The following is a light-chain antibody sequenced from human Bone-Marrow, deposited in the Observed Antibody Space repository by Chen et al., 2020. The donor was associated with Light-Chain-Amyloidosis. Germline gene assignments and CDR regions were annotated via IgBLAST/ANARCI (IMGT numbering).Light chain of an antibody. CDR1: QGIGSW. Sequence: QMTQSPSSVSASVGDRVTITCRAGQGIGSWLAWYQQKPGKAPKALMYAASSLESGVPSRFSGSGSGTDFTLIISGLQPEDFATYFCQQTMAFPWTFGQGTKVEI. CDR3: QQTMAFPWT. V-gene: IGKV1-12*02. J-gene: IGKJ1*01. CDR2: AAS.